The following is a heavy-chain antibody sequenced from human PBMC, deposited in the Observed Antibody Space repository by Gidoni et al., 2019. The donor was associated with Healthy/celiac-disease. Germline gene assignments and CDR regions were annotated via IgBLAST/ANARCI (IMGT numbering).Heavy chain of an antibody. V-gene: IGHV1-18*04. J-gene: IGHJ5*02. D-gene: IGHD3-3*01. CDR1: GYTFTSYG. CDR3: ARAYYDFWSGYYAPPPQLSYNWFDP. Sequence: QVQLVQSGAEVKKPGASVKVSCKASGYTFTSYGISWVRQAPGQGLEWMGWISAYNGNTNYAQKLQGRVTMTTDTSTSTAYMELRSLRSDDTAVYYCARAYYDFWSGYYAPPPQLSYNWFDPWGQGTLVTVSS. CDR2: ISAYNGNT.